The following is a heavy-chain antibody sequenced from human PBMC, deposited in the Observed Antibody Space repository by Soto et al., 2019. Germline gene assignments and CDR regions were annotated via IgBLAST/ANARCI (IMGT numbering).Heavy chain of an antibody. V-gene: IGHV3-23*01. CDR1: GFTFSDYN. CDR2: ISGGST. Sequence: GGSLRLSCVTSGFTFSDYNMNWVRQAPGKGLEWVASISGGSTYYADSVKGRFTISRDNSKNTLYLQMNSLRAEDTAVYYCAKDWYSQLITMIPHIWGQGTMVTVSS. D-gene: IGHD3-22*01. J-gene: IGHJ3*02. CDR3: AKDWYSQLITMIPHI.